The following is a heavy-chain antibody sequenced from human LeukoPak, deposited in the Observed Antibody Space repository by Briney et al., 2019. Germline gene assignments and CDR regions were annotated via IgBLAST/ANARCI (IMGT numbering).Heavy chain of an antibody. CDR3: ATDGSGWSRSS. CDR1: GFTVSSSY. CDR2: ITFSGLGL. Sequence: GGSLRLSCAASGFTVSSSYMSWVRQAPGKGLEWVSTITFSGLGLYYADSVKGRFTISRDNSKNMVYLQMNSLRAEDTAIYYCATDGSGWSRSSWGQGTLVTVSS. D-gene: IGHD6-19*01. J-gene: IGHJ5*02. V-gene: IGHV3-23*01.